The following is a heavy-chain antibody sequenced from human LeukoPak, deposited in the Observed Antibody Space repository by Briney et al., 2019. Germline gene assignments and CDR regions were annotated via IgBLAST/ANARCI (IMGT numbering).Heavy chain of an antibody. V-gene: IGHV4-59*01. CDR3: AREAPYYYMDV. Sequence: TSETLSLTCTVSGGSISSYYWSWIRQPPGKGLEWIGYIYYSGSTNYNPSFKSRVTISVDTSKNQFSLKLSSVTAADTAVYYCAREAPYYYMDVSRKGTTVTVSS. J-gene: IGHJ6*03. CDR2: IYYSGST. CDR1: GGSISSYY.